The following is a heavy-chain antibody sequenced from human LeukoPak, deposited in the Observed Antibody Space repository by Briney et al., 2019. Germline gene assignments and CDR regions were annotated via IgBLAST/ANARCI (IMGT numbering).Heavy chain of an antibody. CDR3: ARGDSSSWYYHYYYYYMDV. D-gene: IGHD6-13*01. Sequence: PGGSLRLSCAASGFTFSIYSMNWVRQAPGKGLEWVSSISSSSSYIYYADSAKGRFTISRDNAKNSLYLQMNSLRAEDTAVYYCARGDSSSWYYHYYYYYMDVWGKGTTVTVSS. J-gene: IGHJ6*03. CDR2: ISSSSSYI. CDR1: GFTFSIYS. V-gene: IGHV3-21*01.